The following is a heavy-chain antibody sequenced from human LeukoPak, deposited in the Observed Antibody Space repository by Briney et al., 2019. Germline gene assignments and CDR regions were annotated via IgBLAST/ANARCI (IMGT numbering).Heavy chain of an antibody. J-gene: IGHJ4*02. Sequence: SQTLSLTCTVSGGSISSGGYYWSWIRQHPGKGLEWIGYIYYSGSTYYNPSLKSRVTMSVDTSENQFSLKLSSVTAADTAEYYCATTVGSYFDYWSQGTLVTVSS. CDR2: IYYSGST. CDR1: GGSISSGGYY. D-gene: IGHD3-16*01. CDR3: ATTVGSYFDY. V-gene: IGHV4-31*03.